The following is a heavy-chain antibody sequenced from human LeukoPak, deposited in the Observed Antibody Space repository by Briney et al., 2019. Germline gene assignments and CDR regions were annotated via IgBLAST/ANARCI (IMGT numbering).Heavy chain of an antibody. J-gene: IGHJ4*02. Sequence: QPGGSLRLSCAASGFTFSSYAMHWVRQAPGKGLEWVSGISWNSGSIGYADSVKGRFTISRDNAKNSLYLQMNSLRAEDTALYYCAKVMVRFLGWYPIFDYWGQGTLVTVSS. D-gene: IGHD3-3*01. V-gene: IGHV3-9*01. CDR3: AKVMVRFLGWYPIFDY. CDR1: GFTFSSYA. CDR2: ISWNSGSI.